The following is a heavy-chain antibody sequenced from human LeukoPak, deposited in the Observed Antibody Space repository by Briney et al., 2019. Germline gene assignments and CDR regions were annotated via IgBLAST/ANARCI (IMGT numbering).Heavy chain of an antibody. Sequence: GGSLRLSCAASGFTFSSYSMTWVRQAPGKGLEWVSSISSSSSYIYYADSVKGRFTISSDNAKNSLYLQMNSLRAEDTAVYYCARSIVGATSPPQNYWGQGTLVTVSS. CDR2: ISSSSSYI. D-gene: IGHD1-26*01. CDR3: ARSIVGATSPPQNY. CDR1: GFTFSSYS. V-gene: IGHV3-21*01. J-gene: IGHJ4*02.